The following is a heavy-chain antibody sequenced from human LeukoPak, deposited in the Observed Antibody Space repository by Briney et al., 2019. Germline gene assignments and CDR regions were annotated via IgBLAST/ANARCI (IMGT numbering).Heavy chain of an antibody. CDR1: GFTFSSYG. V-gene: IGHV3-30*02. Sequence: GGSLRLSCAASGFTFSSYGMHWVRQAPGKGLEWVAFIRCDGSNKYYADSVKGRFTISRDNSKNTLYLQMNSLRAEDTAVYYCAKGRGYSGYEGDYWGQGTLVTVSS. CDR2: IRCDGSNK. D-gene: IGHD5-12*01. J-gene: IGHJ4*02. CDR3: AKGRGYSGYEGDY.